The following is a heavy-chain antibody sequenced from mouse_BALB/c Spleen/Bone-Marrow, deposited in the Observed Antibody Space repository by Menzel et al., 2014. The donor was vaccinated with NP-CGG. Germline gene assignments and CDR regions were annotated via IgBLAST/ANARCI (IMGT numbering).Heavy chain of an antibody. V-gene: IGHV2-3*01. D-gene: IGHD2-1*01. CDR2: IWGDGST. Sequence: VMLVESGPGLVAPSQSLSITCTVSGFSLTSYGVSWVRQPPGKGLEWLGIIWGDGSTNYHSALISRLSISKDNSKSQAFLKLNSLQTDDTATYYCAKPTGNYLFPYWGQGTLVTVSA. J-gene: IGHJ3*01. CDR3: AKPTGNYLFPY. CDR1: GFSLTSYG.